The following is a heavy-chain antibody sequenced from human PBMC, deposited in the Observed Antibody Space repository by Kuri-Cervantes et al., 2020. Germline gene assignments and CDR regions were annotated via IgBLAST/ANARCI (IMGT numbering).Heavy chain of an antibody. CDR3: ARGHMAYCGGDCYFTWFDT. D-gene: IGHD2-21*02. J-gene: IGHJ5*02. Sequence: ASVKVSCKASGYTFSNNGISWVRQAPGQGLEWMGWISTSNGDRNYTAKFQGRVTMTTDTATSTAYLELRSLRSDDTAIYYCARGHMAYCGGDCYFTWFDTWGQGTLVTVSS. CDR2: ISTSNGDR. CDR1: GYTFSNNG. V-gene: IGHV1-18*01.